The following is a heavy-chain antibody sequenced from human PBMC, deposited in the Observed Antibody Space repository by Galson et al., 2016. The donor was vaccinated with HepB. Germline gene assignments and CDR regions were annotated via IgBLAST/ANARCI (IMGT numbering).Heavy chain of an antibody. V-gene: IGHV3-30-3*02. Sequence: SLRLSCAASGFTFSSYAVHWVRQAPGKGLEWVAVVSYDGMNKYYIESVKGRFTISRDNSKNTLYLQMSGLRVDDTAVYFCAKRHEYCPPVGCSVDYWGQGTLVSVSS. J-gene: IGHJ4*02. CDR1: GFTFSSYA. CDR2: VSYDGMNK. CDR3: AKRHEYCPPVGCSVDY. D-gene: IGHD2/OR15-2a*01.